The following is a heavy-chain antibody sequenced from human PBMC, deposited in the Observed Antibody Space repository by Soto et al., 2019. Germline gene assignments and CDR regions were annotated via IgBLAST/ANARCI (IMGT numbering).Heavy chain of an antibody. CDR3: AGGGIVSYGSGSSYFDY. Sequence: PSQTLSLTCAISGDSVSSNSAAWNWTRQSPSRGLEWLGRTYYRSKWYNDYAVSVKSRITINPDTSKNQFSLQLNSVTPEDTAVYYCAGGGIVSYGSGSSYFDYWGQGTLVTVSS. D-gene: IGHD3-10*01. V-gene: IGHV6-1*01. CDR1: GDSVSSNSAA. J-gene: IGHJ4*02. CDR2: TYYRSKWYN.